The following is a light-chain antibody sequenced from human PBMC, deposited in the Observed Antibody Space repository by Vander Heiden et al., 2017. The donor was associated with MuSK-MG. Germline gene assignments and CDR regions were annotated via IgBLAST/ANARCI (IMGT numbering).Light chain of an antibody. CDR3: QQEDNSPWT. Sequence: DIQMTQSPSTLSASVGDRVTITCRASQSISSWLAWYQQKPGKAPKLLIYKASSLESGVPSRFSGSESGTEFTLTISSLQPDDFATYYCQQEDNSPWTFGQGTKVEIK. J-gene: IGKJ1*01. CDR2: KAS. V-gene: IGKV1-5*03. CDR1: QSISSW.